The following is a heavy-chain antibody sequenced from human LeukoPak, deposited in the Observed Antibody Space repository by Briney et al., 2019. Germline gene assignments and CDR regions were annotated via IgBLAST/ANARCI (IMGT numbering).Heavy chain of an antibody. CDR2: IYPTGNT. D-gene: IGHD1-20*01. CDR1: GGAIISYY. Sequence: SETLSLTCSVSGGAIISYYWSWIRQPAGKGPERIGRIYPTGNTDYNPSLKARVTMSTDLSKKQFSLRLRSVTAADTAVYYCARDHTTLTGHIQYFDPWGRGTLVTVSS. J-gene: IGHJ5*02. CDR3: ARDHTTLTGHIQYFDP. V-gene: IGHV4-4*07.